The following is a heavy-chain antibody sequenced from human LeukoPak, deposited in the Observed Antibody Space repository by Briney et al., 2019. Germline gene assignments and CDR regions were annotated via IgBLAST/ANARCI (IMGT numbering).Heavy chain of an antibody. Sequence: GGSLRLSCAASGFTFSSYAMHWVRQAPGKGLEWVAVISYDGSNKYYADSVKGRFTISRDNSQKMLYLQINSLTADDTATYYCARGMFTFDIWGQGTTVTVSS. J-gene: IGHJ3*02. CDR2: ISYDGSNK. CDR1: GFTFSSYA. CDR3: ARGMFTFDI. D-gene: IGHD3-10*02. V-gene: IGHV3-30-3*01.